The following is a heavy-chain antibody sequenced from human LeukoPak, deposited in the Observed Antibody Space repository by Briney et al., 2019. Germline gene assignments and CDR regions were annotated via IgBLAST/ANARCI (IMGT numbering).Heavy chain of an antibody. CDR1: GYTFTSYG. V-gene: IGHV1-18*01. J-gene: IGHJ4*02. D-gene: IGHD6-19*01. CDR2: ISAYNGNT. CDR3: ARDPGGRGIAGAGLGGY. Sequence: ASVKVSCKASGYTFTSYGISWVRQAPGQGLEWMGWISAYNGNTNYAQKLQGRVTMTTDTSTSTAYMELRSLRSDDTAVYYCARDPGGRGIAGAGLGGYWGQGTLVTVSS.